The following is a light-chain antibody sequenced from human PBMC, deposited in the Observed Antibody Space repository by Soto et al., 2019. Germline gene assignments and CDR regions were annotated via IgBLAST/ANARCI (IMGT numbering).Light chain of an antibody. V-gene: IGKV3-20*01. CDR3: QQYGSSPTT. J-gene: IGKJ1*01. Sequence: EIVMTQSPATLSMSPGRRATLSCRASQSISTNLAWYQQKPGQAPRLLIYGASSRATGIPDRFSGSGSGTDFTLTISRLEPEDFAVYYCQQYGSSPTTFGQGTKVDIK. CDR2: GAS. CDR1: QSISTN.